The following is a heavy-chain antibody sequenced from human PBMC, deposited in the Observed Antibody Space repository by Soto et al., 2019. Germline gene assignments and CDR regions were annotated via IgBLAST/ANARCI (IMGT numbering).Heavy chain of an antibody. CDR1: GYTFTSYY. Sequence: ASVKVSCKASGYTFTSYYMHWVRQAPGQGLEWMGIINPSGGSTSYAQKFQGRVTMTRDTSTSTVYMELSSLRSEDTAVYYCARATVRGVIITSSDYWGQGTLVTV. D-gene: IGHD3-10*01. J-gene: IGHJ4*02. V-gene: IGHV1-46*01. CDR3: ARATVRGVIITSSDY. CDR2: INPSGGST.